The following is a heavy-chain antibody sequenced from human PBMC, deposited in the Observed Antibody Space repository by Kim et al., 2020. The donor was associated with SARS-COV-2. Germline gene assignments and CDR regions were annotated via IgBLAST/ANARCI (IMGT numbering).Heavy chain of an antibody. V-gene: IGHV3-74*03. CDR1: GFTFNNYW. Sequence: GGSLRLSCAASGFTFNNYWMHWVRQTPGMGLQWVSRISSGGDSTTYADSVRGRFTISRDNARSTLFLQMNSLRVGDTAVYYCARGRGDDYWTVPDAFRGQGTLVTVSS. CDR3: ARGRGDDYWTVPDAF. J-gene: IGHJ4*02. D-gene: IGHD3-3*01. CDR2: ISSGGDST.